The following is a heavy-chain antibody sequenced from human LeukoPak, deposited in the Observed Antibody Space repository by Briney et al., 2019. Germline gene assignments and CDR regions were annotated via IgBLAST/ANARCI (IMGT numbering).Heavy chain of an antibody. D-gene: IGHD3-10*01. CDR1: GDSISGYS. Sequence: SETLSLTCTVSGDSISGYSWSWIRQPPGKGLEWIGYIYATGSTNYNPSLKSRVTISVDTPKNQFSLNLRSVTAADTAVYYCARHGSVRSPLGPWGQGTLVTVSS. CDR3: ARHGSVRSPLGP. CDR2: IYATGST. J-gene: IGHJ5*02. V-gene: IGHV4-4*09.